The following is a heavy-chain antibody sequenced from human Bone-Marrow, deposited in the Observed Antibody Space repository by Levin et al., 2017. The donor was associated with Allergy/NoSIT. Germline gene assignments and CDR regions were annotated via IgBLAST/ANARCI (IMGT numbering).Heavy chain of an antibody. V-gene: IGHV6-1*01. CDR3: ARGRVSAFDY. CDR1: GDRVSSPTAT. CDR2: TYFRSKWYD. Sequence: SQTLSLTCAISGDRVSSPTATWNWIRQSPSRGLEWLGRTYFRSKWYDDFAPSVKSRITINPDTSKNQFSLLLNSVTPEDTAVYYCARGRVSAFDYWGQGTLVNVSS. J-gene: IGHJ4*02. D-gene: IGHD2-2*01.